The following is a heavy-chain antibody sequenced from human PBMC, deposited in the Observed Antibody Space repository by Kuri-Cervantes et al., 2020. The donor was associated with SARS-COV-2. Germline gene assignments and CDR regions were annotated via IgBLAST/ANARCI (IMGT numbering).Heavy chain of an antibody. Sequence: ASVKVSCKASGYIFTGYYMHWVRQAPGQGLEWMGCVNPNSGVTTYAQKFQGRVTMTRDTSISTDYMELSRLRFDDTAVFYCARNRRTGGYSFGFDLWGQGTLVTVSS. CDR1: GYIFTGYY. CDR2: VNPNSGVT. D-gene: IGHD5-18*01. J-gene: IGHJ4*02. V-gene: IGHV1-2*02. CDR3: ARNRRTGGYSFGFDL.